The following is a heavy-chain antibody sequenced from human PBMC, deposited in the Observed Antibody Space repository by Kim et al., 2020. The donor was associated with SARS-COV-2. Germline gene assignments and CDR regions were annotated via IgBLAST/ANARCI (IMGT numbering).Heavy chain of an antibody. Sequence: GESLKISCKGSGYSFTSYWISWVRQMPGKGLEWMGRIDPSDSYTNYSPSFQGHVTISADKSISTAYLQWSSLKASDTAMYYCARHSLWFGELGAFDIWGQGTMVTVSS. CDR3: ARHSLWFGELGAFDI. CDR2: IDPSDSYT. D-gene: IGHD3-10*01. CDR1: GYSFTSYW. J-gene: IGHJ3*02. V-gene: IGHV5-10-1*01.